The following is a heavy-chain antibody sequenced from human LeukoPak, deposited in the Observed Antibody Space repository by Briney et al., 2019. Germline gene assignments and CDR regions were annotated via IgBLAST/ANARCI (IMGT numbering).Heavy chain of an antibody. Sequence: SETLSLTCTVSGGSISTSSYFWGWVRQSPGKGLEWIGSISYSMSYSGTTYYNPSLKGRIIISADTSKNQFSLKLSSVTAADTAVYYCARRRRWLQHDYWGQGTLVTVSS. CDR3: ARRRRWLQHDY. J-gene: IGHJ4*02. D-gene: IGHD5-24*01. V-gene: IGHV4-39*07. CDR2: ISYSMSYSGTT. CDR1: GGSISTSSYF.